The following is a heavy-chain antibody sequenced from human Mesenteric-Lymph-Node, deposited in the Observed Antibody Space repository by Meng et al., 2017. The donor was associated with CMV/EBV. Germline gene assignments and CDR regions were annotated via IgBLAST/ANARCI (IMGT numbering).Heavy chain of an antibody. CDR2: IIPILGIP. CDR3: VTGVYDSSGFPLHN. V-gene: IGHV1-69*10. D-gene: IGHD3-22*01. CDR1: GGTFNSYA. Sequence: SVKVSCKPSGGTFNSYAISWVRQAPGQGLEWMGGIIPILGIPNYAQKFQGRVTISADKSTSTAYMEMSSLRSEDTAIFYCVTGVYDSSGFPLHNWGQGTLVTVSS. J-gene: IGHJ4*02.